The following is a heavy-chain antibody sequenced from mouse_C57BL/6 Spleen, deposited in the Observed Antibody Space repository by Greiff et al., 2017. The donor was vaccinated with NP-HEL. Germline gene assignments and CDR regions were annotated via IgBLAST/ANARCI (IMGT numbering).Heavy chain of an antibody. CDR1: GFSLTSYG. J-gene: IGHJ4*01. CDR2: IWRGGST. CDR3: AKNGDYSNYSAMDY. D-gene: IGHD2-5*01. Sequence: VQLQQSGPGLVQPSQSLSITCTVSGFSLTSYGVHWVRQSPGKGLEWLGVIWRGGSTDYNAAFMSRLSITKDNSKSQVFFKMNSLQADDTAIYYCAKNGDYSNYSAMDYWGQGTSVTVSS. V-gene: IGHV2-5*01.